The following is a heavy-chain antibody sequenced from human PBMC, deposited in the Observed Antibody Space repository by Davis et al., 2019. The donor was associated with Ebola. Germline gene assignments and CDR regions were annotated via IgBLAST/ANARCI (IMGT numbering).Heavy chain of an antibody. V-gene: IGHV3-53*01. CDR2: IYSGGIT. Sequence: GESLKISCAASGFPVSSNYMSWVHQAPGKGLEWVSVIYSGGITYHADSVKGRFTISRDNSKNTLYLQMNSLRAEDTAVYYCARDGYNQYYGMDVWGQGTAVTVSS. CDR3: ARDGYNQYYGMDV. D-gene: IGHD5-24*01. J-gene: IGHJ6*02. CDR1: GFPVSSNY.